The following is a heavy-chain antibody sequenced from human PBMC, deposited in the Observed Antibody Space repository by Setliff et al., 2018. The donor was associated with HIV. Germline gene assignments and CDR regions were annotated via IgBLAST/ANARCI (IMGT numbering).Heavy chain of an antibody. Sequence: SETLSLTCTVSGDSISTDYWTWIRQPPGKGLEWIGYIYHSASTSYNPSLKSRVTISVDTSKNQFSLKLSSVTAADTAVYFCARDRHSSGLGSYGPWGTGILVTVSS. J-gene: IGHJ5*02. V-gene: IGHV4-59*12. CDR1: GDSISTDY. CDR2: IYHSAST. CDR3: ARDRHSSGLGSYGP. D-gene: IGHD3-10*01.